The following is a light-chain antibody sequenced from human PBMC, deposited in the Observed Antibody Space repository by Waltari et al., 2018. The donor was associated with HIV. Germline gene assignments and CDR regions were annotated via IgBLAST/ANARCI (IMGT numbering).Light chain of an antibody. CDR1: QTPMPINTNY. CDR3: QQYYAAPLT. V-gene: IGKV4-1*01. J-gene: IGKJ5*01. Sequence: VMTTSPDSIPVSLGEGATINCKATQTPMPINTNYLAWYQQKPGQPPKLFIYWASNLEGGVPYRFSGSGSGTDFTLTISSLQPDDLAVYYCQQYYAAPLTFGQGTRLEIK. CDR2: WAS.